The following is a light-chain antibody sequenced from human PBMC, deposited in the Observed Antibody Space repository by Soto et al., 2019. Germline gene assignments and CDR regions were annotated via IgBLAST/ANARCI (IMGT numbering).Light chain of an antibody. Sequence: IQLTQSRSSLSASVGYRFTITCRASQGISSYLAWYQQKPGKAPKILIYAASTLQSGVPSRFSGSGSGTEFTLTISSLKPDDFGIYYCQQYENYWTFGQGTKVDIK. J-gene: IGKJ1*01. V-gene: IGKV1-9*01. CDR1: QGISSY. CDR2: AAS. CDR3: QQYENYWT.